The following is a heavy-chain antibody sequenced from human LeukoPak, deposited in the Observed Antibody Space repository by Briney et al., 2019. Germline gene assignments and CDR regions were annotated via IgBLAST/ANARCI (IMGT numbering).Heavy chain of an antibody. CDR1: GFTFSDFW. D-gene: IGHD3-16*01. CDR2: MNRDGSEK. Sequence: SGGSLRFSCAASGFTFSDFWLSWVRQAPGKGLEWVANMNRDGSEKNYVDSMKGRITISRDNAKNSLYLQMNSLRVEDTAVYYCARDGGIIRFGGQDVWGQGTTVTVS. J-gene: IGHJ6*02. CDR3: ARDGGIIRFGGQDV. V-gene: IGHV3-7*01.